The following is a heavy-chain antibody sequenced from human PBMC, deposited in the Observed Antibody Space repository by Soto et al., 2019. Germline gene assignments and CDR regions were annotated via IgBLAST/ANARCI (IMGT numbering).Heavy chain of an antibody. J-gene: IGHJ3*02. Sequence: GGSLRLSCAASGFTFSSYAMSWVRQAPGKGLEWVSAISGSGGSTYYADSVKGRFTISRDNSKNTLYLQMNRLGAEDTAVYYRAKDALDRPRADAFDIWGQGTMVTVSS. V-gene: IGHV3-23*01. CDR1: GFTFSSYA. CDR2: ISGSGGST. CDR3: AKDALDRPRADAFDI.